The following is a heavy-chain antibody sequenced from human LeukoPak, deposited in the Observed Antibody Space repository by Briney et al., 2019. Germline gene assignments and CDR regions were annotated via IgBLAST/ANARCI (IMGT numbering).Heavy chain of an antibody. J-gene: IGHJ4*02. CDR3: VKGPRPDITVAHTVEN. V-gene: IGHV3-23*01. CDR2: ISSRGDST. CDR1: GFIFSNYA. D-gene: IGHD6-19*01. Sequence: GGSLRLSCATSGFIFSNYAMSWVRQVPGRGLEWVSTISSRGDSTYVADSVKGRFTISRDNSKNSLYLQMNTVRAEDTAVYYCVKGPRPDITVAHTVENWGQGTLVTVSS.